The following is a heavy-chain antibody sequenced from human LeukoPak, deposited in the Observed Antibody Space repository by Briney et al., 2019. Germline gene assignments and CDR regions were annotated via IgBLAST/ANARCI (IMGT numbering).Heavy chain of an antibody. CDR1: GGSISSYY. CDR2: IYYTGST. V-gene: IGHV4-59*01. D-gene: IGHD6-13*01. CDR3: ARNLIPEQLVLNF. Sequence: PSETLSLTCTVSGGSISSYYWSWIRQPPGKGLEWIGYIYYTGSTNYNPSLKSRVTMSVDTSKNQFSLNLRSVTPEDTAVYYCARNLIPEQLVLNFWGQGTLVTVSS. J-gene: IGHJ4*02.